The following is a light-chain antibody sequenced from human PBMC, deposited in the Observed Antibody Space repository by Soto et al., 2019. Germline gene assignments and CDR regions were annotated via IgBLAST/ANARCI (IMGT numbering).Light chain of an antibody. Sequence: QSALTQPASVSGSPGQSITLSCTGTSSDVGGYEFVSWYQQHPGKAPKLIIFEVTNRPSGVSDRFSGSKSGNTASLTISGLQSEDEANYYCCSFTSTNTNVFGTGTQLTVL. CDR2: EVT. J-gene: IGLJ1*01. V-gene: IGLV2-14*01. CDR1: SSDVGGYEF. CDR3: CSFTSTNTNV.